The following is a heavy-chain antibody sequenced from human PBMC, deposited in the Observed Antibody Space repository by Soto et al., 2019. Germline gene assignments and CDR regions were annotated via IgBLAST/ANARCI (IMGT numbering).Heavy chain of an antibody. J-gene: IGHJ6*03. D-gene: IGHD2-21*02. V-gene: IGHV3-7*01. Sequence: EAQLVESGGGLVQPGGSLRLSCAASGFTFSNSWMTWVRQTPGKGLEWVANMNPDGSTKNYVDSVKGRFTISRDNAHNSLYLQRNSLRAEDTAVFYCARHCHYCIDVWGRGTTVTVSS. CDR1: GFTFSNSW. CDR2: MNPDGSTK. CDR3: ARHCHYCIDV.